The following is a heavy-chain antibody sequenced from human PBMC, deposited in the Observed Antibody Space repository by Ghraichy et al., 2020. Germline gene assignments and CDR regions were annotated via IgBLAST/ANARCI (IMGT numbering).Heavy chain of an antibody. CDR2: ISSSSHYT. D-gene: IGHD3-10*01. V-gene: IGHV3-11*06. CDR3: ARPGTYYTFDS. CDR1: GFTFSDYY. J-gene: IGHJ4*02. Sequence: GESLNISCAASGFTFSDYYMSWIRQAPGKGLEWVSYISSSSHYTSYADSVKGRFTISRDNAKNSLFLQMSNLRADDTAVYYCARPGTYYTFDSWGQGTLVTVSS.